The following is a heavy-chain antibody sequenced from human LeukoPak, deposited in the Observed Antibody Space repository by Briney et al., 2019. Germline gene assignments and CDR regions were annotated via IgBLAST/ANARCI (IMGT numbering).Heavy chain of an antibody. V-gene: IGHV3-30*04. Sequence: GRSLRLSCAASGFTFSSYAMHWVRRAPGKGLEWVAVISYDGSNKYYADSVKGRFTISRDNSKNTLYLQMNSLRAEDTAVYYCARADNPWGQGTLVTVSS. J-gene: IGHJ5*02. CDR1: GFTFSSYA. CDR2: ISYDGSNK. D-gene: IGHD3-22*01. CDR3: ARADNP.